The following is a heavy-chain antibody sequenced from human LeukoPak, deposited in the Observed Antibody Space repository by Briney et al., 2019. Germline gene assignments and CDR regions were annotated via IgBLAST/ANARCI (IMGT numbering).Heavy chain of an antibody. CDR2: ISSSSSYI. CDR3: ARGSRDGYNYRGVLYGMDV. V-gene: IGHV3-21*01. CDR1: GFTFSSYS. D-gene: IGHD5-24*01. Sequence: PGGSLRLSCAASGFTFSSYSMNWVRQAPGKGLEWVSSISSSSSYIYYADSVKGRFTISRDNAKNSLYLQMNSLRAEDTAVYYCARGSRDGYNYRGVLYGMDVWGQGTTVTVSS. J-gene: IGHJ6*02.